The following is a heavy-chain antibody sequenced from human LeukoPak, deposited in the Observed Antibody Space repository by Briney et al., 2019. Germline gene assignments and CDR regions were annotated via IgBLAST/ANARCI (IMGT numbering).Heavy chain of an antibody. CDR1: GFTFSSYA. J-gene: IGHJ4*02. V-gene: IGHV3-30-3*01. Sequence: PGGSLRLSCAASGFTFSSYAMHWVRQAPGKGLEWVAVISYDGSNKYYADSVKGRFTISRDNSKNTLYLQMNSLRAEDTAVYYCAKGPAWPWGQGTLVTVSS. CDR2: ISYDGSNK. CDR3: AKGPAWP.